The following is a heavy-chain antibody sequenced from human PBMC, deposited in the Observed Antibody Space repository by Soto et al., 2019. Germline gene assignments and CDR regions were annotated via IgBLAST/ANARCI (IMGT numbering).Heavy chain of an antibody. V-gene: IGHV4-4*07. CDR1: GGSISSYY. CDR3: ARGLGVCGSYFSYYYGMDV. D-gene: IGHD1-26*01. Sequence: SETLSLTCTVSGGSISSYYWSWIRQPAGKGLEWIGRIYTSGSTNYNPSLKSRVTISVDTSKNQFSLKLSSVTAADTAVYYCARGLGVCGSYFSYYYGMDVWGQGTTVT. J-gene: IGHJ6*02. CDR2: IYTSGST.